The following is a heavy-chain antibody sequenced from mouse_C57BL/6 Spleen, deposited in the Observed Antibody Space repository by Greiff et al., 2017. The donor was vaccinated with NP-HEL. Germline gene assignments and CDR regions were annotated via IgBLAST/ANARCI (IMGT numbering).Heavy chain of an antibody. CDR3: ARGGGPYAMDY. V-gene: IGHV1-81*01. CDR2: IYPRSGNT. J-gene: IGHJ4*01. CDR1: GYTFTSYG. Sequence: VQLQQSGAELARPGASVKLSCKASGYTFTSYGISWVKQRTGQGLEWIGEIYPRSGNTYYNEKFKGKATLTADKSSSTAYMELRSLTSEDSAVYFCARGGGPYAMDYWGQGTSVTVSS.